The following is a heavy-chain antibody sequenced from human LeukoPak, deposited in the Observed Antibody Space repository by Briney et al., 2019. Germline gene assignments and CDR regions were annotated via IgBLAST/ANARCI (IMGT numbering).Heavy chain of an antibody. CDR3: AGYMAAAGSYYFDY. J-gene: IGHJ4*02. CDR2: INHSGST. V-gene: IGHV4-34*01. D-gene: IGHD6-13*01. Sequence: PSETLSLTCAVYGGSFSGYYWSWIRQPPGKGLEWIGEINHSGSTNYNPSLKSRVTISVDTSKNQFSLKLSSVTAADTAVYYCAGYMAAAGSYYFDYWGQGTLVTVSS. CDR1: GGSFSGYY.